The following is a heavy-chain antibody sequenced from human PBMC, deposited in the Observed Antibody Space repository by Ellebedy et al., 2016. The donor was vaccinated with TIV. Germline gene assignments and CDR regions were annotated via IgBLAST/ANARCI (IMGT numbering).Heavy chain of an antibody. J-gene: IGHJ4*02. CDR3: ARWPSGDAPLDY. Sequence: GGSLRLSCAASGFTFSSDAMHWVRQAPGKGLEWVAVISYDGSNKSYADSVKGRFTISRDNSKNTLYLQMNSLRVEDTAVYYCARWPSGDAPLDYWGQGTLVTVSS. D-gene: IGHD4-17*01. CDR1: GFTFSSDA. V-gene: IGHV3-30-3*01. CDR2: ISYDGSNK.